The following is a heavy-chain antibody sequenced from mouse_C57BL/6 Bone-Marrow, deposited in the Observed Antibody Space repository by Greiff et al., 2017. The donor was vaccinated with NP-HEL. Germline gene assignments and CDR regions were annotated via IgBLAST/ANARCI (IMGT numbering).Heavy chain of an antibody. Sequence: QVQLQQSGAELVRPGTSVKMSCKASGYTITNYWIGWAKQRPGHGLEWIGDIYPGGGYTNYNEKFKGKATLTADKSSSTAYMQFSSLTSEDSAIYYCARRTAQAWFAYWGQGTLVTVSA. D-gene: IGHD3-2*02. CDR2: IYPGGGYT. CDR1: GYTITNYW. CDR3: ARRTAQAWFAY. J-gene: IGHJ3*01. V-gene: IGHV1-63*01.